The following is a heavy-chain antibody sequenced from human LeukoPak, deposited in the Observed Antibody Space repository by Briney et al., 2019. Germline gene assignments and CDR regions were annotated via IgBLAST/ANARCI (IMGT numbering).Heavy chain of an antibody. Sequence: GGSLRLSCAASGFTFSNFAMMWVRQAPGTGLQWGSTITGYGATFYADSVRGRFTIFRETSMKTLFLQMNSLGAEDTAVYYCAKGAAAGKVDWWDPWGQGTLVTVSS. V-gene: IGHV3-23*01. D-gene: IGHD6-13*01. J-gene: IGHJ5*02. CDR1: GFTFSNFA. CDR2: ITGYGAT. CDR3: AKGAAAGKVDWWDP.